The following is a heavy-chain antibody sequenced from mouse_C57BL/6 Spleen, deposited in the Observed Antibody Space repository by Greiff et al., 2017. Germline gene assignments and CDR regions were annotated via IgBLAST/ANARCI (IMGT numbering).Heavy chain of an antibody. J-gene: IGHJ2*01. V-gene: IGHV5-6*01. CDR2: ISSGGSYT. Sequence: EVQRVESGGDLVKPGGSLKLSCAASGFTFSSYGMSWVRQTPDKRLEWVATISSGGSYTYYPDSVKGRFTISRDNAKNTLYLQMSSLKSEDTAMYYCARRGYDGYFDYWGQGTTLTVSS. CDR3: ARRGYDGYFDY. D-gene: IGHD2-2*01. CDR1: GFTFSSYG.